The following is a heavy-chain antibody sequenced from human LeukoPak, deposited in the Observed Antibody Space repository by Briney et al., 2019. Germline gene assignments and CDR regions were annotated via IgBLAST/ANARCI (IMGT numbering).Heavy chain of an antibody. CDR1: GFTFSDYY. CDR3: AKVVATVVGAPSDAFDI. Sequence: PGGSLRLSCAASGFTFSDYYMSWIRQAPGKGLEWVSYISSSGSTIYYADSVKGRFTISRDNAKNSLYLQMNSLRAEDTAVYYCAKVVATVVGAPSDAFDIWGQGTMVTVSS. J-gene: IGHJ3*02. D-gene: IGHD4-23*01. CDR2: ISSSGSTI. V-gene: IGHV3-11*04.